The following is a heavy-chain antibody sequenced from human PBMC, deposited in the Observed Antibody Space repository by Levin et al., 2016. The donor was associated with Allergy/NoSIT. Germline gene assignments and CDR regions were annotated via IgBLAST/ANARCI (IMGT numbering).Heavy chain of an antibody. J-gene: IGHJ6*02. V-gene: IGHV1-46*01. D-gene: IGHD5-12*01. Sequence: WVRQAPGQGLEWMGIINPSDDSTNYAQKFQGRVTITADESTSTAYMELSSLRSEDTAVYYCARGGYSGYAQSPFYYYYGMDVWGQGTTVTVSS. CDR2: INPSDDST. CDR3: ARGGYSGYAQSPFYYYYGMDV.